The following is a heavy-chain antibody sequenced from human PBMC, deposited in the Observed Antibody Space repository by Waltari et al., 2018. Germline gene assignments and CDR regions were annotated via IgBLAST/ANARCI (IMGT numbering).Heavy chain of an antibody. J-gene: IGHJ4*02. V-gene: IGHV4-34*01. CDR2: IKHSERT. CDR1: GGSFSGYY. D-gene: IGHD4-17*01. CDR3: ARGVPSVTTVNRLGDY. Sequence: QVQLQQWGAGLLKPSETLSLTCAVYGGSFSGYYWSWIRQPPGKGLEWMGEIKHSERTNYNPSLKSRVTISVDTSKNQFSLKLSSVTASDTAVYYCARGVPSVTTVNRLGDYWGQGTLVTVSS.